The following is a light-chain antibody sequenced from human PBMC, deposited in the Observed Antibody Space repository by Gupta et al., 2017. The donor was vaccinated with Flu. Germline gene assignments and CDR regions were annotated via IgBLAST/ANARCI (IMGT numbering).Light chain of an antibody. CDR2: AAS. CDR3: QQGYNTPWT. V-gene: IGKV1-39*01. Sequence: MTQSPSSLSASVGDRVIITCRASQPISIFLNWYQQKPGKAPNLLIYAASSLQSGVPSRFSGSASGTDFTLTIRSLQPEDFATYYCQQGYNTPWTFGQGTKVEFK. J-gene: IGKJ1*01. CDR1: QPISIF.